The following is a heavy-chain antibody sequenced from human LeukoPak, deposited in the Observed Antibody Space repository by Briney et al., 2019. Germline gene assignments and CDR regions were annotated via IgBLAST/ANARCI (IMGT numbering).Heavy chain of an antibody. J-gene: IGHJ4*02. D-gene: IGHD5-18*01. V-gene: IGHV4-39*01. Sequence: PSETLSLTCTVSGGSISSSSYYWGWIRQPPGKGLEWIGSIYYSGSTYYNPSLKSRVTIYVDTYKNQFSLKLSSVTAADTSVYECARGGGYSYGLDYWGQGTLVTVSS. CDR2: IYYSGST. CDR3: ARGGGYSYGLDY. CDR1: GGSISSSSYY.